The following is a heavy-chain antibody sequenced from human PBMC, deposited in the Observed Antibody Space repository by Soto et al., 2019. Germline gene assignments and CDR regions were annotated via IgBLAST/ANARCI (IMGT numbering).Heavy chain of an antibody. V-gene: IGHV1-8*01. Sequence: QVQLVQSGAEVKKPGASVKVSCKASGYTFTSYDINWVRQATGQGLEGLGWMNPNRGNTGYAQKFQGRVTMTTNTSISTAYMELSSLRPEDTAVYYCARWPDVYNYYGMDVWGLVTTVTVSS. J-gene: IGHJ6*02. CDR2: MNPNRGNT. CDR1: GYTFTSYD. CDR3: ARWPDVYNYYGMDV.